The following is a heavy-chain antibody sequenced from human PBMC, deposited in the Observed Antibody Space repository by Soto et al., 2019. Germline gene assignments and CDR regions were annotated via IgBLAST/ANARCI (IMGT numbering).Heavy chain of an antibody. CDR2: MKSKGGGETK. V-gene: IGHV3-15*07. J-gene: IGHJ4*02. CDR1: GLKFSDAW. Sequence: EVQLVESGGGLVKPGDSLRLSCAVSGLKFSDAWMNWVRQAPGKGLEWVGRMKSKGGGETKDYAAPVKGRFAISRDDSRDTLYLQMNSLKIEDTAVYYCAWDNSGRFRTDHWGQGTLVTVS. D-gene: IGHD4-4*01. CDR3: AWDNSGRFRTDH.